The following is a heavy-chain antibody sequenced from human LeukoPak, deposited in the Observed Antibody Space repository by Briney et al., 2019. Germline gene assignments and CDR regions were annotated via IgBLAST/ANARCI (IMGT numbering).Heavy chain of an antibody. D-gene: IGHD5-24*01. Sequence: GNSLRLSCAASGFTFSSSAMHWVRQAPGKGPEWVAVILPDGSDQYYADSVKGRFTISRDKSKNTLYVQMNGLREEDTAVYYCARGSRWLQLEPLDWWGQGTLVTVSS. CDR2: ILPDGSDQ. V-gene: IGHV3-30*01. J-gene: IGHJ4*02. CDR3: ARGSRWLQLEPLDW. CDR1: GFTFSSSA.